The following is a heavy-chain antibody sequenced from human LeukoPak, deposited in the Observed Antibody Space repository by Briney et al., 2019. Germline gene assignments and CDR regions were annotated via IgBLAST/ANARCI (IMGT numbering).Heavy chain of an antibody. CDR3: ARDLYCSSTSCRFTFDY. J-gene: IGHJ4*02. CDR1: GYTFTSYG. CDR2: ISAYNGNT. V-gene: IGHV1-18*01. Sequence: ASVKVSCKASGYTFTSYGISWVRQAPGQGLEWMGWISAYNGNTNYAQKLQGRVTMTRDTSTSTVYMELSSLRSEDTAVYYCARDLYCSSTSCRFTFDYWGQGTLVTVSS. D-gene: IGHD2-2*01.